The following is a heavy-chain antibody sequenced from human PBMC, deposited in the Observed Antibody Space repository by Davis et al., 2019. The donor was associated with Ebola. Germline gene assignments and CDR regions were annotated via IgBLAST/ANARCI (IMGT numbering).Heavy chain of an antibody. Sequence: PSETLSLTCSVSGYSINSGYYWGWIRQPPGKGLEWIGSFYHSGNTFYSPSFKSRAIISVDTSKTQFSLRLTSVTAADTAVYYCARGVDSDYEGNYYLDVWGKGTTVTVSS. CDR1: GYSINSGYY. V-gene: IGHV4-38-2*02. CDR2: FYHSGNT. CDR3: ARGVDSDYEGNYYLDV. D-gene: IGHD5-12*01. J-gene: IGHJ6*03.